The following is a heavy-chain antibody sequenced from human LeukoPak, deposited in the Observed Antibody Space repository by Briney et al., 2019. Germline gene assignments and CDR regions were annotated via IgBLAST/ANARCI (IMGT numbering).Heavy chain of an antibody. CDR2: INPKNGAT. Sequence: ASVKVSCKPSGYTFTGFYIHWVRQAPGQGLQWMGWINPKNGATKYSQNFRGRVTMTRDTSIDTAYMELSSLTSDDTAIYNCARPTHRLTVTTAIDYWGQGTLVTVSS. V-gene: IGHV1-2*02. CDR1: GYTFTGFY. CDR3: ARPTHRLTVTTAIDY. D-gene: IGHD4-17*01. J-gene: IGHJ4*02.